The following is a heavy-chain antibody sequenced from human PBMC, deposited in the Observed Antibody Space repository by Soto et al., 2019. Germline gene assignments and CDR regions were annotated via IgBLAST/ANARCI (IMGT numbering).Heavy chain of an antibody. V-gene: IGHV3-11*01. CDR3: ARGGLSGIAAAGPVAFDI. Sequence: PGGSLRLSCAASGFTFSDYYMSWIRQAPGKGLEWVSYISSSGSTIYYADSVTGRFTISRDNAKNSLYLQMNSLRAEDTAVYYCARGGLSGIAAAGPVAFDIWGQGTTVTVSS. CDR2: ISSSGSTI. D-gene: IGHD6-13*01. CDR1: GFTFSDYY. J-gene: IGHJ3*02.